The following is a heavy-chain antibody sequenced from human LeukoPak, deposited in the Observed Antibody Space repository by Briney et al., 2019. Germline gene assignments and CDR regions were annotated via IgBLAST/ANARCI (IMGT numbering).Heavy chain of an antibody. D-gene: IGHD4-17*01. J-gene: IGHJ1*01. CDR3: AKDAWGYGDYVYFQH. CDR1: GFTFSSYG. V-gene: IGHV3-30*18. Sequence: PGGSLRLSCAASGFTFSSYGMHWVRQAPGKGLEWVAVISYDGSNKYYADSVKGRFTISRDNSKNTLYLQMNSLRAEDTAVYYCAKDAWGYGDYVYFQHWGQGTLVTVSS. CDR2: ISYDGSNK.